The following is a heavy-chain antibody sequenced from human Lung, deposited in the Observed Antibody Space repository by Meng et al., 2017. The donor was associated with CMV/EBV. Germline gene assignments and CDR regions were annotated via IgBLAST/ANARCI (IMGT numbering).Heavy chain of an antibody. CDR3: VKAWRMGGPLSAFEL. J-gene: IGHJ3*01. D-gene: IGHD1-26*01. CDR1: GFTLSTSW. V-gene: IGHV3-7*01. Sequence: ESLKISCAASGFTLSTSWMTWVRQNPGQGLEWVANIKHDGTEKNYVDSVKGRFTIFRDNAKNSLYLQMSSLRAEDTAVYYCVKAWRMGGPLSAFELWGQGTMDTVSS. CDR2: IKHDGTEK.